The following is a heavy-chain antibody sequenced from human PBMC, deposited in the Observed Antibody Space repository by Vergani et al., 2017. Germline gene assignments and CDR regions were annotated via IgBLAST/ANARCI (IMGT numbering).Heavy chain of an antibody. Sequence: VQLVESGGGLVKPGGSLRLSCAASGFTFSSYSMNWVRQAPGKGLEWVSSISSSSSYIYYADSVKGRFTISRDNAKNSLYLQMNSLRAEDTAVYYCARCHHRGIAAAGSAFDIWGQGTMVTVSS. V-gene: IGHV3-21*01. CDR2: ISSSSSYI. J-gene: IGHJ3*02. CDR3: ARCHHRGIAAAGSAFDI. D-gene: IGHD6-13*01. CDR1: GFTFSSYS.